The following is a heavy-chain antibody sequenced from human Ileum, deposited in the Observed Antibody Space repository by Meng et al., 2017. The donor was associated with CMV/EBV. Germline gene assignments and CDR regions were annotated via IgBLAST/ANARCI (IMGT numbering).Heavy chain of an antibody. CDR1: SISSGGNY. CDR2: IYYSGST. D-gene: IGHD2-2*01. J-gene: IGHJ4*02. CDR3: AREGSDCSSTSCLERDY. V-gene: IGHV4-31*02. Sequence: SISSGGNYWSWIRQHPGKGLEWIGYIYYSGSTYYNPSLKSRVTISVDTSKNQFSLKLSSVTAADTAVYYCAREGSDCSSTSCLERDYWGQGTLVTVSS.